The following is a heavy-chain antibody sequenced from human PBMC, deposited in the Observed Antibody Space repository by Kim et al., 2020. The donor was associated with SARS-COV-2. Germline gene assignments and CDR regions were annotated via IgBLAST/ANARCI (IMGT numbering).Heavy chain of an antibody. CDR3: ARVATTVTGAYWYFDL. J-gene: IGHJ2*01. V-gene: IGHV3-11*05. Sequence: VKGRVTIARDNAKNSVFLQMNSLRVEDTAVYYCARVATTVTGAYWYFDLWGRGTLVTVSS. D-gene: IGHD4-17*01.